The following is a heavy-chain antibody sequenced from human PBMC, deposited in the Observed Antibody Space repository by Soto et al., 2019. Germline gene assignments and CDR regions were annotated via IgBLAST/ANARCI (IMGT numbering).Heavy chain of an antibody. CDR2: ISSSGSTI. D-gene: IGHD6-13*01. V-gene: IGHV3-48*03. J-gene: IGHJ6*02. Sequence: GGSLRLSCAASGFTFSSYEMNWVRQAPGKGLEWVSYISSSGSTIYYADSVKGRFTISRDNAKNSLYLQMNSLRAEDTAVYYCARGVAAGVYYYYGMDVWGQGTTVTSP. CDR1: GFTFSSYE. CDR3: ARGVAAGVYYYYGMDV.